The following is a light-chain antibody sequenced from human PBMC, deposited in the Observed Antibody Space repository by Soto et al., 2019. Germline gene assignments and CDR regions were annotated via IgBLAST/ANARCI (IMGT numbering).Light chain of an antibody. Sequence: EIVLTQSQDTLSVSPRERATLSCSAGQTVGRNLARYQQKPGHAPRLLIYGASTRASDTPARFSGSGSVTEFALTISSLQSEDFAVYYCQQYNNWPITFGQGTRLEI. CDR3: QQYNNWPIT. J-gene: IGKJ5*01. CDR1: QTVGRN. CDR2: GAS. V-gene: IGKV3D-15*01.